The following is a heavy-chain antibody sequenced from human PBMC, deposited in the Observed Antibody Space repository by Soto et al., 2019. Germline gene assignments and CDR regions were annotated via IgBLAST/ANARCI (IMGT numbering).Heavy chain of an antibody. CDR1: GFSFSSYA. CDR2: ISGSALST. D-gene: IGHD3-22*01. J-gene: IGHJ6*02. V-gene: IGHV3-23*01. CDR3: AKARNYYDTSDYYRHYYYYGMDV. Sequence: GGSLRLSCAASGFSFSSYAMSWVRQAPGKGLEWVSSISGSALSTYYADSVKGRFTISRDNSKNTLYLQMNSLRADDTAVYYCAKARNYYDTSDYYRHYYYYGMDVWGQGTTVTVS.